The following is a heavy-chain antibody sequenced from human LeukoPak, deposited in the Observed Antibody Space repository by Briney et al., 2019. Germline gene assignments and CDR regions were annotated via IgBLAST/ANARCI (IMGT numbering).Heavy chain of an antibody. V-gene: IGHV1-69*05. Sequence: ASVKVSCKASGGTFSSYAISWVRQAPGQGLEWMGRIIPIFGTANYAQKFQGRVTITTDESTSTAYMGLSSLRSEDTAVYYCARGSERFGELFAYWGQGTLVTVSS. CDR2: IIPIFGTA. J-gene: IGHJ4*02. D-gene: IGHD3-10*01. CDR3: ARGSERFGELFAY. CDR1: GGTFSSYA.